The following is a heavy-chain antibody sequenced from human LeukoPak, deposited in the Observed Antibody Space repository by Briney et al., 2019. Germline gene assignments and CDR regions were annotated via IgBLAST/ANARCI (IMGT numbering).Heavy chain of an antibody. CDR2: IKQDGSEK. V-gene: IGHV3-7*01. CDR1: GFTFSSCW. Sequence: GGSLRLSCAASGFTFSSCWMTWVRQAPGKGLEWVANIKQDGSEKYYVDSVKGRFTISRDNAKNSLYLQMNSLRAEDTAVYYCARDGLGGTDYWGQGTLVTVSS. J-gene: IGHJ4*02. D-gene: IGHD3-16*01. CDR3: ARDGLGGTDY.